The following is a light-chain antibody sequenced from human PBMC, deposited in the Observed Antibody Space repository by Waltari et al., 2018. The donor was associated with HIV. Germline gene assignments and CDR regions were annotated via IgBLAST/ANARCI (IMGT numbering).Light chain of an antibody. CDR2: EAN. CDR1: TGSIATFY. V-gene: IGLV6-57*04. J-gene: IGLJ2*01. Sequence: NFMLTQPHSVSQSPGKTVTTSCTRTTGSIATFYVHWYQQRPGSAPTTVIYEANQRPSGVPARFSGSIDSASNSASLTISGLKTEDEADYCCQYYDYNNHVVFGGGTKLTVL. CDR3: QYYDYNNHVV.